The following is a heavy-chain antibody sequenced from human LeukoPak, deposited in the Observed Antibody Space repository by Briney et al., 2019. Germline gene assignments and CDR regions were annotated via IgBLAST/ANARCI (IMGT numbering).Heavy chain of an antibody. Sequence: PGRSLRLSCAASGFTFSSYAMHWVRQAPGKGLEWVAVISYDGSNKFYADSVKGRFTISRDSSKNTVSLQMNSLRAEDTAIYFCARVPPPFTMYYMDVWGKGTPVIVSS. D-gene: IGHD5-24*01. CDR2: ISYDGSNK. CDR1: GFTFSSYA. CDR3: ARVPPPFTMYYMDV. V-gene: IGHV3-30-3*01. J-gene: IGHJ6*03.